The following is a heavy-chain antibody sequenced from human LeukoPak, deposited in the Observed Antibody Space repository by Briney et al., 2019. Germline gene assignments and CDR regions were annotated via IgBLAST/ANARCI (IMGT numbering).Heavy chain of an antibody. CDR3: ARGVTAAAPGY. V-gene: IGHV3-66*01. CDR1: GFTVSSNY. J-gene: IGHJ4*02. D-gene: IGHD6-13*01. CDR2: IWSGGST. Sequence: GGSLRLPCAASGFTVSSNYFSWVRQAPGKGLEWVSVIWSGGSTNHADSVKGRFTISRDNSKNTVYLQMNSLKAEGTAVYYCARGVTAAAPGYWGQGTLVTVSS.